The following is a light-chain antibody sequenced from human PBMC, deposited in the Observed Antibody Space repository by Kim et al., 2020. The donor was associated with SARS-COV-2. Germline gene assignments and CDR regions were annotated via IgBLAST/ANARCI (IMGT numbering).Light chain of an antibody. V-gene: IGLV3-27*01. CDR2: KES. Sequence: SYELTQPSSVSVSPGQTARITCSGDVLAKKYARWFQQKPGQAPVLVIYKESERPSGIPERFSGSSSGTTVTLTISGAQVEDEADYYCYSAADNNLVFGGGTQLTVL. CDR1: VLAKKY. CDR3: YSAADNNLV. J-gene: IGLJ3*02.